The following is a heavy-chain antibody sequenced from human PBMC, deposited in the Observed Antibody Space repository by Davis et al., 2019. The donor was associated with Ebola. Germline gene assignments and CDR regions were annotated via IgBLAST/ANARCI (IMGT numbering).Heavy chain of an antibody. D-gene: IGHD1-26*01. CDR1: GFTFSSYE. CDR3: ARGVGKTAPDY. Sequence: PGGSLRLSCAASGFTFSSYEMNWVRQAPGKGLEWVSAISGSGGSTYYADSVKGRFTISRDNAKNSLYLQMNSLRAEDTAVYYCARGVGKTAPDYWGQGTLVTVSS. J-gene: IGHJ4*02. CDR2: ISGSGGST. V-gene: IGHV3-48*03.